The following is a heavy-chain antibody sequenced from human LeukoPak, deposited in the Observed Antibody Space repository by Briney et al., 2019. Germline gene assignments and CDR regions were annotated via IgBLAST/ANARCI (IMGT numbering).Heavy chain of an antibody. Sequence: QPGGSLGLSCAASGFTFEDYAMHWVRQPPGKGLEWVSLISGDGSSTYYADSVKGRFTFSRDNSKNSLYLQMNSLRTEDTALYYCAKDIGAYAFDYWGQGTLVTVSS. V-gene: IGHV3-43*02. CDR1: GFTFEDYA. CDR3: AKDIGAYAFDY. J-gene: IGHJ4*02. CDR2: ISGDGSST. D-gene: IGHD5-12*01.